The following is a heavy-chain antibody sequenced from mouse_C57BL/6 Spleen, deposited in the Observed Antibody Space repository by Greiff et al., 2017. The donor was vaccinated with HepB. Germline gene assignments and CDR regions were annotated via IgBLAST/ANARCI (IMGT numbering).Heavy chain of an antibody. Sequence: EVMLVESEGGLVQPGRSMKLSCTASGFTFSDYYMAWVRQVPEKGLEWVANINYDGSSTYYLDSLKSRFIISRDNAKNILYLQMSSLKSEDTATYYCATYSNFFAYWGQGTLVTVSA. CDR3: ATYSNFFAY. D-gene: IGHD2-5*01. V-gene: IGHV5-16*01. CDR1: GFTFSDYY. CDR2: INYDGSST. J-gene: IGHJ3*01.